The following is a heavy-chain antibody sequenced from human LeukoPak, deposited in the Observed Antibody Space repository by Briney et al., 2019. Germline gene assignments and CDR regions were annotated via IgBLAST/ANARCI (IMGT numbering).Heavy chain of an antibody. Sequence: GGSLRLSCAASGFTFSSYAMHWVRQAPGKGLEWVAVTSHDETTKYYSDSVKGRFTISRDNAKNSVYLQMDSLRAEDTAVYYCARDPSTWNGYSDYWGQGTLVTVSS. CDR2: TSHDETTK. D-gene: IGHD3-3*01. J-gene: IGHJ4*02. CDR1: GFTFSSYA. V-gene: IGHV3-30*14. CDR3: ARDPSTWNGYSDY.